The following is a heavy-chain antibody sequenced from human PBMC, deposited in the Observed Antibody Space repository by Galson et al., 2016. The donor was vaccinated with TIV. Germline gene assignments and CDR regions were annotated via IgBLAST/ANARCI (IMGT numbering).Heavy chain of an antibody. D-gene: IGHD2-2*01. Sequence: SVKVSCKASGYTFTSFGLSWARQAPGQGLEWMGWISAYNGDTYFGQRVQGRVTMTTNTSTSTAYMELRSLRSDDTAVYYCARAPPLFLSSWPMDQWGQGTPVTVAS. CDR1: GYTFTSFG. CDR2: ISAYNGDT. V-gene: IGHV1-18*01. CDR3: ARAPPLFLSSWPMDQ. J-gene: IGHJ4*02.